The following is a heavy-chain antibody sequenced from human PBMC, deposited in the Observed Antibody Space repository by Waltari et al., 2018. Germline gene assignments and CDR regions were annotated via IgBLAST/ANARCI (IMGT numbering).Heavy chain of an antibody. Sequence: QLQLQESGPGLVKPSETLSLTCTVSGGSISSSSYYWGWIRQPPGKGLAWIGSIYYSGSTYYNPSLKSRVTISVDTSKNQFSLKLSSVTAADTAVYYCARDGATFDPWGQGTLVTVSS. V-gene: IGHV4-39*07. CDR2: IYYSGST. CDR1: GGSISSSSYY. D-gene: IGHD4-17*01. CDR3: ARDGATFDP. J-gene: IGHJ5*02.